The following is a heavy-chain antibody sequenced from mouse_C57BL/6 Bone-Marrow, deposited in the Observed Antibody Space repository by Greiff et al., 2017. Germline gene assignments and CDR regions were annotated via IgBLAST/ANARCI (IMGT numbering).Heavy chain of an antibody. CDR3: ARYYYYYSRAMDY. V-gene: IGHV14-3*01. CDR1: GFNINNTY. J-gene: IGHJ4*01. CDR2: IDPATGNT. D-gene: IGHD1-1*01. Sequence: VQLQQSVAELVRPGASVKLSCTASGFNINNTYMHWVKQRPEQGLEWIGRIDPATGNTKYAPKFQGKATITADTSSNTAYLQLSGLTSEDTAIYYCARYYYYYSRAMDYWGQGTSVTVSS.